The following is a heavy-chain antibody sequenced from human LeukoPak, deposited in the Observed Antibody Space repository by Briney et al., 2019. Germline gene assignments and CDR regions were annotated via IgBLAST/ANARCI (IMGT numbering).Heavy chain of an antibody. Sequence: GGSLRLSCAASGFTFSSYAMSWARQAPGTGLEWVSAISGSGGSTYYADSVKGRFTISRDNSKNTLYLQMNSLRAEDTAVYYCAKDFVTGYYKRRHYWGQGTLVTVSS. CDR1: GFTFSSYA. CDR3: AKDFVTGYYKRRHY. J-gene: IGHJ4*02. CDR2: ISGSGGST. D-gene: IGHD3-9*01. V-gene: IGHV3-23*01.